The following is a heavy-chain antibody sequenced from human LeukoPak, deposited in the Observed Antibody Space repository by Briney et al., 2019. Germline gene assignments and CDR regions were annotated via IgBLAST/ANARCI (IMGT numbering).Heavy chain of an antibody. Sequence: SGPTLVKTTQSLTLTCTFSGFSLTTSGVGVGWISQPPGKALEWLALIYWDDDKRYSPSLKDRLTITKDASKNRVVLTMTNMDTVDTATYYCARSPRWYSKVNWFDPWGQGTLVTVSS. CDR3: ARSPRWYSKVNWFDP. CDR1: GFSLTTSGVG. CDR2: IYWDDDK. V-gene: IGHV2-5*02. D-gene: IGHD6-13*01. J-gene: IGHJ5*02.